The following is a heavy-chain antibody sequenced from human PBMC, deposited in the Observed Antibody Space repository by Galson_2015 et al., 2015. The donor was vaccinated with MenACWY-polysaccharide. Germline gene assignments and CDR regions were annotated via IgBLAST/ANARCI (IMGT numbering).Heavy chain of an antibody. J-gene: IGHJ3*01. CDR2: IKTDGSST. CDR1: GFTFSSYW. CDR3: ARDPHCGAGCSIHDAFDV. Sequence: SLRLSCAASGFTFSSYWMHWVRQAPGEGLVWVSRIKTDGSSTSYADSVKGRFTVSRNNAKNTVYLQMNSLRVEDTAVNYCARDPHCGAGCSIHDAFDVWGQGTKVTVSS. V-gene: IGHV3-74*01. D-gene: IGHD2-21*02.